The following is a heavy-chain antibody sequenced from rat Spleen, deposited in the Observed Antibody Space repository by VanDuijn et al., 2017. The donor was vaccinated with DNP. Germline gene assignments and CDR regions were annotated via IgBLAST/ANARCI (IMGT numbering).Heavy chain of an antibody. CDR3: ARSPENSYIYFPWVH. Sequence: QVQLKESGPGLVQPSQTLSLTCTVAGFSLTIYNVHWVRQPPGKGLEWMGVIWNTGGTRYNSALKSRLSITKDTSKSQVFLKMHSLQIEDTATYYCARSPENSYIYFPWVHWGQGTLVTVSS. D-gene: IGHD1-2*01. CDR1: GFSLTIYN. V-gene: IGHV2-41*01. J-gene: IGHJ3*01. CDR2: IWNTGGT.